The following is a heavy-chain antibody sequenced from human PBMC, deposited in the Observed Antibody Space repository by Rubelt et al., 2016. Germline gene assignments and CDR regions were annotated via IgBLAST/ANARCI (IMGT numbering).Heavy chain of an antibody. CDR2: INSDGSST. J-gene: IGHJ4*02. V-gene: IGHV3-74*01. D-gene: IGHD4-17*01. CDR3: ARECDYGDYVPDY. Sequence: EVQLVESGGGLVQPGGSLRLSCAASGFTFSSYWMHWVRQAPGKGLVWVSRINSDGSSTSYADSVKGRFTISRDNAKNTLYLQMNSLRAEDTAVYYCARECDYGDYVPDYWGQGTLVSVSS. CDR1: GFTFSSYW.